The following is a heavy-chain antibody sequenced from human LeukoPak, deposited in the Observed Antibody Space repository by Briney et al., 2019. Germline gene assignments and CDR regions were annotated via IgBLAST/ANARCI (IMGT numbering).Heavy chain of an antibody. V-gene: IGHV3-23*01. D-gene: IGHD2-2*01. CDR1: GFTFSSYA. J-gene: IGHJ6*03. Sequence: HAGGSLRLSCAASGFTFSSYAMSWVRQAPGKGLEWVSAISGSGGSTYYADSVKGRFTISRDNSKNTLYLQMNSLRAEDTAVYYCAKFPRLPAAIDYYYYMDVWGKGTTVTVSS. CDR2: ISGSGGST. CDR3: AKFPRLPAAIDYYYYMDV.